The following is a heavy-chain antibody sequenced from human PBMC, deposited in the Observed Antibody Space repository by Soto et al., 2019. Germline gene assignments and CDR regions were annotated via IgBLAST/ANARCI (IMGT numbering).Heavy chain of an antibody. Sequence: PSETLSLTCTVSGGSISSGGYYWSWIRQHPGKGLEWIGYIYYSGSTYYNPSLKSRVTISVDTSKNQFSLKLSSVTAADTAVYYCARDPVPAAGSYYYYYGMDVWGQGTTVTVSS. D-gene: IGHD6-13*01. J-gene: IGHJ6*02. V-gene: IGHV4-31*03. CDR2: IYYSGST. CDR1: GGSISSGGYY. CDR3: ARDPVPAAGSYYYYYGMDV.